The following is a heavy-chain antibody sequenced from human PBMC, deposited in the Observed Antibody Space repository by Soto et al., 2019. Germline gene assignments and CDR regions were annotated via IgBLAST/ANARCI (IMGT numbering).Heavy chain of an antibody. J-gene: IGHJ6*02. V-gene: IGHV1-69*13. D-gene: IGHD3-22*01. CDR3: ARCDSSGYYWDFYYYGMDV. CDR2: IIPIFGTA. CDR1: GGTFSSYA. Sequence: ASVKVSCKASGGTFSSYAISWVRQAPGQGLEWMGGIIPIFGTANYAQKFQGRVTITADESTSTAYMELRSLRSDDTAVYYCARCDSSGYYWDFYYYGMDVWGQGTTVTVSS.